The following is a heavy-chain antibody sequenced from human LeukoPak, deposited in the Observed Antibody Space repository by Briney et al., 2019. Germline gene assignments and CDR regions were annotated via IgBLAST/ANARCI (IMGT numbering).Heavy chain of an antibody. V-gene: IGHV3-7*01. CDR3: ARGPMCSPALSDY. J-gene: IGHJ4*02. Sequence: PGGSLRLSCAASGFTFSTYGINWVRQAPGKGLEWVANINEDGSEKRYVDSVKDRFTISRDNAKNSVHLQMNSLRAEDTAVYYCARGPMCSPALSDYWGQGALVTVSS. CDR1: GFTFSTYG. CDR2: INEDGSEK. D-gene: IGHD2-2*01.